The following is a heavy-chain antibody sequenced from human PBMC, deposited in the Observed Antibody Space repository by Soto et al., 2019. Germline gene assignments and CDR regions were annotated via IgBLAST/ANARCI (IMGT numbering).Heavy chain of an antibody. CDR1: GGSFSGLY. V-gene: IGHV4-34*01. Sequence: SETLSLTGAVCGGSFSGLYWGWVRRPPGKGLEWIGEIYHSGSTNYNPSLKSRVTISVDKSNNQFSLKLSSVTAADTAVYYCARGYYDILTGHFHFDYWGQGTLVTVSS. CDR2: IYHSGST. D-gene: IGHD3-9*01. J-gene: IGHJ4*02. CDR3: ARGYYDILTGHFHFDY.